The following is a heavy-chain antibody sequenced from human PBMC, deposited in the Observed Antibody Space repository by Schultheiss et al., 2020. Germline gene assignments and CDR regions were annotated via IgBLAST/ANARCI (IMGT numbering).Heavy chain of an antibody. CDR2: ISSSSSYI. CDR3: ASWIVLRWFREEGGCGY. CDR1: GFTFSSYS. J-gene: IGHJ4*02. Sequence: GGSLRLSCAASGFTFSSYSMNWVRQAPGKGLEWVSSISSSSSYIYYADSVKGRFTISRDNAKNSLYLQMNSLRAEDTAVYYCASWIVLRWFREEGGCGYWGQGNLGTVSS. V-gene: IGHV3-21*01. D-gene: IGHD3-10*01.